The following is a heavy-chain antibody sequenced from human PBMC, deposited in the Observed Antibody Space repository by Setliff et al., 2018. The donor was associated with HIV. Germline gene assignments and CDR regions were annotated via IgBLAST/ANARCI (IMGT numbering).Heavy chain of an antibody. J-gene: IGHJ3*02. D-gene: IGHD3-9*01. Sequence: PSETLSLTCTGSGGSISSGSYYWSWIRQPAGKGLEWIGHIYTSGSTNYNPSLKSRVTISVDTSKNHFSLKLSSVTAADTAVYYCARRERYYDILTGRVFDGFDIWGQGTMVTVSS. CDR2: IYTSGST. V-gene: IGHV4-61*09. CDR1: GGSISSGSYY. CDR3: ARRERYYDILTGRVFDGFDI.